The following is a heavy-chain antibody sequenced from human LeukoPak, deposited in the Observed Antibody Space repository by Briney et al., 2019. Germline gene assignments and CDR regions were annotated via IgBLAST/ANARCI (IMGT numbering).Heavy chain of an antibody. CDR3: ARDSRWIQFDY. CDR1: GFTFDDYG. Sequence: GGSLRLSCAASGFTFDDYGMSWVRQAPGKGREWVSGIVPRGGTTYYADSVKGRFTVSRDNSKNTLYLQMNSLRADDTAVYYCARDSRWIQFDYWGQGTLVTVSS. D-gene: IGHD5-18*01. V-gene: IGHV3-23*01. J-gene: IGHJ4*02. CDR2: IVPRGGTT.